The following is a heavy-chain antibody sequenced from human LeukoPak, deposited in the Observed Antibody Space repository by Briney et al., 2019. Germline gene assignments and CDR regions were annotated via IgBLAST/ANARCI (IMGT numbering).Heavy chain of an antibody. Sequence: GGSLRLSCAASGFTFDDYAMHWVRQAPGKGLEWVSGISWNSGSIGYADSVKGRFTISRDNAKNTLYLQMNNLRAEDTAVYYCAKLGINYYYMDVWGKGTTVTISS. CDR2: ISWNSGSI. D-gene: IGHD7-27*01. CDR3: AKLGINYYYMDV. V-gene: IGHV3-9*01. CDR1: GFTFDDYA. J-gene: IGHJ6*03.